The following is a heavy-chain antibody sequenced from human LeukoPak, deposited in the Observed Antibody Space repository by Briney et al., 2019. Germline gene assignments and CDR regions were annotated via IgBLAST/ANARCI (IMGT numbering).Heavy chain of an antibody. CDR3: ARDGDGMDV. V-gene: IGHV4-34*01. CDR1: GGSFSGYY. D-gene: IGHD3-16*01. CDR2: INHSGST. Sequence: SETLSLTCAVYGGSFSGYYWSWIRQPPGKGLEWIGEINHSGSTNYNPSLKSRVTISVDTSKNQFSLKLNSVTAADTAVYYCARDGDGMDVWGQGTTVTVSS. J-gene: IGHJ6*02.